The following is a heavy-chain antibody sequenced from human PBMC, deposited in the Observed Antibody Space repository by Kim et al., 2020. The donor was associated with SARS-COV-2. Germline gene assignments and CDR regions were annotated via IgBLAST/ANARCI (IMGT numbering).Heavy chain of an antibody. J-gene: IGHJ6*02. D-gene: IGHD3-3*01. V-gene: IGHV4-59*13. CDR2: IYYSGST. CDR3: ARGIPYYDFWSGYFSDSAKEVFSYYYYYGMDV. CDR1: GGSISSYY. Sequence: SETLSLTCTVSGGSISSYYWSWIRQPPGKGLEWIGYIYYSGSTNYNPSLKSRVTISVDTSKNQFSLKLSSVTAADTAVYYCARGIPYYDFWSGYFSDSAKEVFSYYYYYGMDVWGQGTTVTVSS.